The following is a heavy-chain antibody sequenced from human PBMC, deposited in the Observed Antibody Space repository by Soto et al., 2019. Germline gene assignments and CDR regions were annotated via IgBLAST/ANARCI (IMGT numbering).Heavy chain of an antibody. CDR1: GGSVSSGSYY. Sequence: QVQLQESGPGLVKPSETLSLTCTVYGGSVSSGSYYWSWMRQPPGKGLEWLGYIKYSGSTNYNPSLKSRVTISVDTSKNQFSLKLSSVSAADTAVYYCARDQEPARPGWYFDLWGRGTLVTVSS. V-gene: IGHV4-61*01. D-gene: IGHD6-6*01. CDR2: IKYSGST. J-gene: IGHJ2*01. CDR3: ARDQEPARPGWYFDL.